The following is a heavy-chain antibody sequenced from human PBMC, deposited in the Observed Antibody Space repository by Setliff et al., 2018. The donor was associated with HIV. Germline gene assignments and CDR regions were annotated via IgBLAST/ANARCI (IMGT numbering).Heavy chain of an antibody. Sequence: ASVKVSCKASGYTFTSYGISWVRQAPGQGLEWMGWISANNGNTNYAQKLQGRVTMTTDTSTSPAYMEMRSLRSDDTAVYYCARHASTWYYESSGPHFDYWGQGTLVTSPQ. D-gene: IGHD3-22*01. CDR3: ARHASTWYYESSGPHFDY. J-gene: IGHJ4*02. V-gene: IGHV1-18*01. CDR1: GYTFTSYG. CDR2: ISANNGNT.